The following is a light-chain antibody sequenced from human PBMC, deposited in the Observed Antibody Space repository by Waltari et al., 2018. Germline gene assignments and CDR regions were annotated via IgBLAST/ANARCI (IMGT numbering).Light chain of an antibody. V-gene: IGKV3-20*01. J-gene: IGKJ2*01. CDR3: QQYGSSPPFT. CDR1: QSVSRRY. CDR2: GAS. Sequence: EIVLTQSPGTLSLSPGERATLSCRASQSVSRRYLAWYQEKPGQAPSLPIYGASSRATGIPDRFSGSVSGTDFTLTIRRLEPEDFAVYYCQQYGSSPPFTFGQGTKLEIK.